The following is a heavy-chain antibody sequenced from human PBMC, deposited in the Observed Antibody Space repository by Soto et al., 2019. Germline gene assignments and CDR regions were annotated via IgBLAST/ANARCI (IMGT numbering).Heavy chain of an antibody. V-gene: IGHV3-23*01. J-gene: IGHJ4*02. CDR2: ISGSGGSA. CDR3: AKDFTTVTNQWTYY. Sequence: GGSLRLSCAASGFTFSSYAMSWVRQAPGKGLEWVSAISGSGGSAYYADSVKGRFTISRDNSKNTLYLQMNSLRAEDTAVYYCAKDFTTVTNQWTYYCGQGTLVTVSS. CDR1: GFTFSSYA. D-gene: IGHD4-17*01.